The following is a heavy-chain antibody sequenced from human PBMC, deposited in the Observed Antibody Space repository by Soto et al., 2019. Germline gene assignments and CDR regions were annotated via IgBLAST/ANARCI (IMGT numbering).Heavy chain of an antibody. CDR3: AKAGPSGNFPYYYYGMDV. CDR2: ISGSGGST. V-gene: IGHV3-23*01. CDR1: GFTFSSYA. D-gene: IGHD3-3*01. Sequence: EVQLLESGGGLVQPGGSLRLSCAASGFTFSSYAMSWVRQAPGKGLEWVSAISGSGGSTYYADSVKGRFTISRDNSKNTLYRQMNSLRAEDTAVYYCAKAGPSGNFPYYYYGMDVWGQGTTVTVSS. J-gene: IGHJ6*02.